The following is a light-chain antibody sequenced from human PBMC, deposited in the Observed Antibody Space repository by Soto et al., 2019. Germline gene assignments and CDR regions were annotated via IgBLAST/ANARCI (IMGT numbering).Light chain of an antibody. Sequence: DIQMTQSPSSLSASVGDRVTITCRASQGISNYLAWYQQKPGKVPKLLIYSASTLQSGVPSRFSGSGSGTDFPLPISSLEPEECATYFCQHYNNAPYTVGQGTKLEIK. CDR2: SAS. CDR3: QHYNNAPYT. J-gene: IGKJ2*01. V-gene: IGKV1-27*01. CDR1: QGISNY.